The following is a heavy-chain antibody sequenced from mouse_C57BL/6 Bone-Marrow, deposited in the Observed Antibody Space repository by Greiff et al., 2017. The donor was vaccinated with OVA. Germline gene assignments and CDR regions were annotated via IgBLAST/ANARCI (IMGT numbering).Heavy chain of an antibody. V-gene: IGHV1-53*01. J-gene: IGHJ2*01. CDR3: ARKGITTVVADY. D-gene: IGHD1-1*01. Sequence: QVQLQQSGTELVKPGASVKLSCKASGYTFTSYWMHWVKQRPGQGLEWIGNINPSNGGTNYNEKFKSKATLTVDKSSSTAYMQLSSLTSEDSAVYYCARKGITTVVADYWGQGTTLTVSS. CDR1: GYTFTSYW. CDR2: INPSNGGT.